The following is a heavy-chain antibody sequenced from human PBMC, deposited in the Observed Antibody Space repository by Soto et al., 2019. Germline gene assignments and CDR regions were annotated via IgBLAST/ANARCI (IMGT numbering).Heavy chain of an antibody. J-gene: IGHJ4*02. CDR2: IYYSGTT. V-gene: IGHV4-39*01. CDR1: GGSISSSNSC. D-gene: IGHD3-10*01. Sequence: SETLSLTCTVSGGSISSSNSCWGWIRQPPGKGLEWIGSIYYSGTTYYNPSLKSRVTISGDTSKNQFSLKLSSVTAADTAVYYCARLKGSYWWLDYWGRGTLVTVSS. CDR3: ARLKGSYWWLDY.